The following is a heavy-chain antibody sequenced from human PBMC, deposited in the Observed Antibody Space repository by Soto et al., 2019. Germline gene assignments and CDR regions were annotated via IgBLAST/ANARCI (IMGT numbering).Heavy chain of an antibody. D-gene: IGHD5-12*01. V-gene: IGHV1-69*01. CDR1: GVTFSSFA. CDR2: IIPIFRTP. CDR3: ARSTGSGFRPGTHRVNWFAT. Sequence: QVQLVQSGAEVKQPGSSVKVSCQASGVTFSSFAISWVRQAPGQGREWMGGIIPIFRTPNYAQNFQGRVTITADESTSSVYMELSRLRSEDTAVYYCARSTGSGFRPGTHRVNWFATWGQGTLVTVSS. J-gene: IGHJ5*02.